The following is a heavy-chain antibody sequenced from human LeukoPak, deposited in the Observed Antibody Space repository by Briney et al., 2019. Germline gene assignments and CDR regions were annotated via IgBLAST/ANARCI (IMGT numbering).Heavy chain of an antibody. D-gene: IGHD3-22*01. J-gene: IGHJ4*02. CDR3: ARDGDYYDSSGYFHY. CDR1: GYTFTGYY. CDR2: INPNSGGT. Sequence: ASVKVSCKASGYTFTGYYMHWVRQAPGQGLEWMGWINPNSGGTNYAQKFQGRVTMTRDTSISTAYMELSRLRSDDTAVYYCARDGDYYDSSGYFHYWGQGTLVTVSS. V-gene: IGHV1-2*02.